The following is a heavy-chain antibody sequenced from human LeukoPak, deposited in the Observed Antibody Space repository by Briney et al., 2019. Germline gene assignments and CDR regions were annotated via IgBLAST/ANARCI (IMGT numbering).Heavy chain of an antibody. CDR2: VSAYADNT. CDR1: GYTFTNYG. CDR3: ARDCIGCHGFDY. D-gene: IGHD2-15*01. Sequence: ASVKVSCKASGYTFTNYGISWVRQAPGQGLEGMGWVSAYADNTNYVQKLQGRVTMTTDTSTSTAYMELRSLISDDTAVYYCARDCIGCHGFDYWGQGTLVTVSS. J-gene: IGHJ4*02. V-gene: IGHV1-18*01.